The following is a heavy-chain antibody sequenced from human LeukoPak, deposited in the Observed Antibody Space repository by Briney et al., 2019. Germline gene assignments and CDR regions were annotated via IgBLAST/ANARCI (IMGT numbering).Heavy chain of an antibody. Sequence: PGGSLRLSCAASGFTFSSYGMHWVRQAPGKGLEWVAGISYDGSNKHYADSVKGRFTISRDNSKNTLYLQMNSLRAEDTAVYYCARVPKNYYDSSGSYWGQGTLVTVSS. CDR2: ISYDGSNK. CDR1: GFTFSSYG. CDR3: ARVPKNYYDSSGSY. V-gene: IGHV3-30*03. D-gene: IGHD3-22*01. J-gene: IGHJ4*02.